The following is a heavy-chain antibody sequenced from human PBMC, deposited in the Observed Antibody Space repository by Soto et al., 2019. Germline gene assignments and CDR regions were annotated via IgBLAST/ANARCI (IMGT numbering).Heavy chain of an antibody. J-gene: IGHJ3*01. CDR2: IIPIYGNT. V-gene: IGHV1-8*02. Sequence: DSLKVSCKAPGGTVRSYAISLVPQAAGQGLEWVGEIIPIYGNTGYAQKFQCRDSMTRDTPISTAYMEVSSLRSEDTAVYYCARGYSNERDDVFDVWGEGTKVTV. CDR3: ARGYSNERDDVFDV. CDR1: GGTVRSYA. D-gene: IGHD5-18*01.